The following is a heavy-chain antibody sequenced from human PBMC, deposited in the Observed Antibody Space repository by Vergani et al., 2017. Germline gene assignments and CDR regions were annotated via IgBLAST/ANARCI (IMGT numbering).Heavy chain of an antibody. J-gene: IGHJ6*02. CDR1: GFTLTELS. CDR3: ARSPLPVCYGMDG. Sequence: QVQLVQSGAEVKKPGASVKVSCKVSGFTLTELSMHWVRQAPGKGLEWMGGFDLEDGETIYAQTCQGRVTMTEDTSTDTVYLELSSLRSEDTAVYYCARSPLPVCYGMDGWGQGTTVTVSS. D-gene: IGHD3-16*01. V-gene: IGHV1-24*01. CDR2: FDLEDGET.